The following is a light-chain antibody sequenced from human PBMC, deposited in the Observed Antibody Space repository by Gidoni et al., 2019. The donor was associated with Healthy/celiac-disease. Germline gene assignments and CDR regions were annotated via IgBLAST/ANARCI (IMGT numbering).Light chain of an antibody. CDR1: QSVSSN. J-gene: IGKJ4*01. CDR2: GAS. Sequence: ELVMPPSPATLSVSPGERATLSCRASQSVSSNLAWYQQKPGQAPRLLIYGASTRATGLPARFSGSGSGTEFTLTISSLQYEDFAVYYCQQYNNWPPLTFGGGTKVEIK. CDR3: QQYNNWPPLT. V-gene: IGKV3-15*01.